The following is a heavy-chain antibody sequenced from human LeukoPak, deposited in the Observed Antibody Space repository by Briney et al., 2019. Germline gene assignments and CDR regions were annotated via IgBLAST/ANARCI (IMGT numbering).Heavy chain of an antibody. Sequence: GASVKVSCKASGYTFTDYFIHWVRQVPGRGLEWMGWIGPKSGDTSYSQKFQGRVTVTRDTSISTAYMDLSGLRFDDTAVYYCGRNRLGKALDIWGQGTMVTVSS. V-gene: IGHV1-2*02. CDR3: GRNRLGKALDI. CDR1: GYTFTDYF. CDR2: IGPKSGDT. J-gene: IGHJ3*02. D-gene: IGHD7-27*01.